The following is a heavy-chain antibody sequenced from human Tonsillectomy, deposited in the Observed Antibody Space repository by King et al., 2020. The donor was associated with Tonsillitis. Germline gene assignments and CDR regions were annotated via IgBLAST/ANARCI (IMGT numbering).Heavy chain of an antibody. CDR3: SKNFIPSTAADAYYYGLDV. J-gene: IGHJ6*02. CDR2: ISYRGNA. D-gene: IGHD6-13*01. Sequence: QLQESGPGLVKPSQTLSLVCTVSGGSITSDHYYWSWVRQHPGKGLEWIGYISYRGNAYYNTSLKSRATISVDTSKNQFSLNLIAVTTADTAVYYCSKNFIPSTAADAYYYGLDVWGQGPTVAVPS. V-gene: IGHV4-31*03. CDR1: GGSITSDHYY.